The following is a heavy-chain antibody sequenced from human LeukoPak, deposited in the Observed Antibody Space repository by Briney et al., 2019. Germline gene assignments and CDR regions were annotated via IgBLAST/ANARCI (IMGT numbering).Heavy chain of an antibody. J-gene: IGHJ4*02. Sequence: NSSETLSLTCTVSGGPISSSSYYWGWIRQPPGKGLEWIGSIYYSGSTYYNPSLKSRVTISVDTSKNQFSLKLSSVTAADTAVYYCARDQGYYYDSSGYYWYYWGQGTLVTVSS. CDR2: IYYSGST. CDR1: GGPISSSSYY. D-gene: IGHD3-22*01. V-gene: IGHV4-39*07. CDR3: ARDQGYYYDSSGYYWYY.